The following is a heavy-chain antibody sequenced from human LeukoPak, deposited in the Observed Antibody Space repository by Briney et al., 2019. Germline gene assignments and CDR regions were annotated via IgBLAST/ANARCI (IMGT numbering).Heavy chain of an antibody. CDR1: GFTFSDHY. Sequence: PGGSLRLSCAASGFTFSDHYMDSVRQAPGKGLEWVGRTRNKANSYTTEYAASVKGRFTISRDDSKNSLYLQMNSLKTEDTAVYYCARATAYGGSSYFDYWGQGTLVTVSS. CDR2: TRNKANSYTT. V-gene: IGHV3-72*01. D-gene: IGHD4-23*01. CDR3: ARATAYGGSSYFDY. J-gene: IGHJ4*02.